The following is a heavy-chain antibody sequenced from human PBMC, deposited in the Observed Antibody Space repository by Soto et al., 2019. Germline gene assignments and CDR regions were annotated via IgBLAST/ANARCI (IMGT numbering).Heavy chain of an antibody. Sequence: QVQLVQSGAEVKKPGSSVKVSCKASGGTFSSYAISWVRQAPGHGLEWMGGIIPMFGTTKYAQKFQGRLTITADESKSTADMELSTLRSGDTAVYYCARGVVVVPTSQLGWFDPWGQGTLVTVSS. V-gene: IGHV1-69*01. CDR2: IIPMFGTT. J-gene: IGHJ5*02. CDR1: GGTFSSYA. D-gene: IGHD2-15*01. CDR3: ARGVVVVPTSQLGWFDP.